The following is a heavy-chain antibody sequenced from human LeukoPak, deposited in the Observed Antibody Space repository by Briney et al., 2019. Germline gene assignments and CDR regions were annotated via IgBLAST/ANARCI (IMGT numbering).Heavy chain of an antibody. J-gene: IGHJ4*02. CDR2: INHSGST. Sequence: SETLSLTCTVSGGSISSYYWSWIRQPPGKGLEWIGEINHSGSTNYNPSLKSRVTISVDTSKNQFSLKLSSVTAADTAVYYCARRRLGARAADFDYWGQGTLVTVSS. CDR3: ARRRLGARAADFDY. V-gene: IGHV4-34*01. CDR1: GGSISSYY. D-gene: IGHD1-26*01.